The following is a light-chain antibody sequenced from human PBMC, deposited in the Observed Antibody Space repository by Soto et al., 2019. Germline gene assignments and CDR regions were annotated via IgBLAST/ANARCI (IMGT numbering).Light chain of an antibody. Sequence: EIVLTQSPGTLSLSPGERATLSCRASESVSGSYLAWYQQKAGQAPRLLIYGASSRATGIPDRSSGSGSGTDFTLTISRLDPEDFAVYYCQQYATSPLTFGRGTMVEIK. CDR2: GAS. V-gene: IGKV3-20*01. J-gene: IGKJ1*01. CDR3: QQYATSPLT. CDR1: ESVSGSY.